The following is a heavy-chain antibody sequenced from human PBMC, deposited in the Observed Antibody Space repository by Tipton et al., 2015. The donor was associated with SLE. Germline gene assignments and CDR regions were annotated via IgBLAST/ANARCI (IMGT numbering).Heavy chain of an antibody. CDR2: ISGSGHST. Sequence: SLRLSCAASGFTFSSYAMNWVRQAPGKGLDWVSSISGSGHSTCYANSVKGRFTIFRDNSKGTLYLQMISLRAEDTAVYYCARDPSGSGPDFDYWGQGTLVTVPS. D-gene: IGHD1-1*01. V-gene: IGHV3-23*01. CDR1: GFTFSSYA. CDR3: ARDPSGSGPDFDY. J-gene: IGHJ4*02.